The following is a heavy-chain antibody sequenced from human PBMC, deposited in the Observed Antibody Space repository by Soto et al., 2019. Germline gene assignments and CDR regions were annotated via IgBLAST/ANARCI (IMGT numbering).Heavy chain of an antibody. CDR2: IYHSGST. CDR3: ARAVVTHHDAFDI. V-gene: IGHV4-30-2*01. Sequence: QLQLQESGSGLVKPSQTLSLTCAVSGGSISSGGYSWSWIRQPPGKGLEWIGYIYHSGSTYYNPSLNSRVTIAVDRSKNQFSLKLSSVTAADTAVYYCARAVVTHHDAFDIWGQWTMVTVSS. J-gene: IGHJ3*02. D-gene: IGHD3-22*01. CDR1: GGSISSGGYS.